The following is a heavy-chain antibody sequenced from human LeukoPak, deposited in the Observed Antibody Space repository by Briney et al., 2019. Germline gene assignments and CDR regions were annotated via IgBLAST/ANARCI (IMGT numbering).Heavy chain of an antibody. CDR3: ASASITRYYFDY. CDR2: INHSGST. Sequence: PSETLPLTCAVYGGSFSGYYWSWIRQPPGKGLGWIGEINHSGSTNYNPSLKSRVTISVDTSKNQFSLKLSSVTAADTAVYYCASASITRYYFDYWGQGTLVTVSS. V-gene: IGHV4-34*01. J-gene: IGHJ4*02. CDR1: GGSFSGYY. D-gene: IGHD4-11*01.